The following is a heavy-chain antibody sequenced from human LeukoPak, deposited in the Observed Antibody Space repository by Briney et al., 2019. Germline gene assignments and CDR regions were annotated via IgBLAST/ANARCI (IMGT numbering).Heavy chain of an antibody. D-gene: IGHD3-3*01. V-gene: IGHV3-30*02. CDR2: IRYDGSNK. CDR3: AIDEHHFEVVIIPLYSFDY. CDR1: GFTFSIFG. J-gene: IGHJ4*02. Sequence: PGGSLRLSCAASGFTFSIFGMHWVRQAPGKGLEWVAFIRYDGSNKYYADSVKGRFTISRDNSKNTLYLQMNSLRDEDTAVYYWAIDEHHFEVVIIPLYSFDYWGQGTLVTVSS.